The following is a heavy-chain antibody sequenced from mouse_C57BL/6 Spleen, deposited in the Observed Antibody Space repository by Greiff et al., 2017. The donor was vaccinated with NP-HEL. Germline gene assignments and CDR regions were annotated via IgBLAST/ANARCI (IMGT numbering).Heavy chain of an antibody. CDR2: IHPNSGST. V-gene: IGHV1-64*01. Sequence: QVQLQQPGAELVKPGASVKLSCKASGYTFTSYWMHWVKQRPGRGLEWIGMIHPNSGSTNYNEKFKSKATLTVDKSSSTAYMQLSSLTSEDSAVYYCARGITTVVAPWAMDYWGQGTSVTVSS. CDR3: ARGITTVVAPWAMDY. J-gene: IGHJ4*01. CDR1: GYTFTSYW. D-gene: IGHD1-1*01.